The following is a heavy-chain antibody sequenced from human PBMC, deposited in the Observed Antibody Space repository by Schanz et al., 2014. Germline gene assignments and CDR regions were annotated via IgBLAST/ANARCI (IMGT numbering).Heavy chain of an antibody. CDR2: LSGSGGST. D-gene: IGHD2-15*01. CDR3: AKGMGYCSGGTCYDYYYYGLDV. Sequence: EEQLLQSGGGLVQPGGSLRLSCAASGFTFSSYAMSWVRQAPGKGLEWVSALSGSGGSTYYADSVKGRFTISRDSPKNTLYLQMNSLSADDTAVFYCAKGMGYCSGGTCYDYYYYGLDVWGQGTTVTVSS. V-gene: IGHV3-23*01. J-gene: IGHJ6*02. CDR1: GFTFSSYA.